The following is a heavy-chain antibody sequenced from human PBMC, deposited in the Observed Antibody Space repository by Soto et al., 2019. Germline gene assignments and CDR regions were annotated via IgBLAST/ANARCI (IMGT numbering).Heavy chain of an antibody. CDR1: GGSISSSTYY. D-gene: IGHD3-16*02. V-gene: IGHV4-39*01. CDR2: IYYSGNT. CDR3: ARQNYDYIWGSYRTGYFDY. Sequence: QLQLQESRPALVKPSETLSLTCTVSGGSISSSTYYWGWIRQPPGKGLEWIGNIYYSGNTYYNPSLKSLVTISVDTSKNQFSLKLSSVTAADTAVYYCARQNYDYIWGSYRTGYFDYWGQGTLVTVSS. J-gene: IGHJ4*02.